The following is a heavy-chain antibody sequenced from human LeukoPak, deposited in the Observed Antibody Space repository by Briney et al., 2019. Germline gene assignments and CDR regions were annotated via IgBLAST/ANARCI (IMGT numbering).Heavy chain of an antibody. CDR2: ISSDGSDK. D-gene: IGHD3-22*01. V-gene: IGHV3-30*04. CDR3: ARGYDNSGYYPPHDY. CDR1: GITFSSYA. Sequence: PGGSLRLSCAASGITFSSYAMYWVRQAPGKGLQWMTVISSDGSDKFYADSVKGRFTISRDNSKNTLYLQMNSLRAEDTAIYYCARGYDNSGYYPPHDYWGQGTLVTVSS. J-gene: IGHJ4*02.